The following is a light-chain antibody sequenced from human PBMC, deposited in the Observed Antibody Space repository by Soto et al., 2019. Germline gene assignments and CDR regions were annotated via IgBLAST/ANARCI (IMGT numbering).Light chain of an antibody. Sequence: QSVLTQPPSVSGAPGQRVTISCTGSRSNIGAGYDVHWYQQLPGTAPKLLIYGNSNRPSGVPDRFSGSKSGTSSSLAITGLQAEYEADYCCQSYDSSLSGFYVFGTGTKLTVL. CDR2: GNS. CDR1: RSNIGAGYD. CDR3: QSYDSSLSGFYV. V-gene: IGLV1-40*01. J-gene: IGLJ1*01.